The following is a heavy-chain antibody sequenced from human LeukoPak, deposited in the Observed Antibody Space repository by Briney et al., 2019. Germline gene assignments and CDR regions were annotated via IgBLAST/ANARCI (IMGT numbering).Heavy chain of an antibody. D-gene: IGHD6-6*01. CDR1: GFTFSSYG. Sequence: PGGSLRLSCAASGFTFSSYGMHWVRQAPGKGLEWVAFIRYDGSDKYYADSVKGRFTISRDNSKNTLYLQMNSLRAEDTAVYYCAKASSIAARRGPRVAPSDDAFDIWGQGTMVTVSS. J-gene: IGHJ3*02. CDR3: AKASSIAARRGPRVAPSDDAFDI. CDR2: IRYDGSDK. V-gene: IGHV3-30*02.